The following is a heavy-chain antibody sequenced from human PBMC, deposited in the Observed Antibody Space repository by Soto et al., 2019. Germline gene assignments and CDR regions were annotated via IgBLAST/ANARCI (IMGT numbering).Heavy chain of an antibody. CDR3: ASIGIAVRGRFFDC. V-gene: IGHV4-59*04. CDR1: GFTFSSYA. Sequence: VQLLESGGGLVQPGGSLRLSCAASGFTFSSYAMSWVRQAPGKGLEWLGSIYYSGSTYYNPSLKSRVTMSVDTSKNLFSLNLSSVTAADTAVYYCASIGIAVRGRFFDCWGQGTLVTVSS. D-gene: IGHD6-19*01. CDR2: IYYSGST. J-gene: IGHJ4*02.